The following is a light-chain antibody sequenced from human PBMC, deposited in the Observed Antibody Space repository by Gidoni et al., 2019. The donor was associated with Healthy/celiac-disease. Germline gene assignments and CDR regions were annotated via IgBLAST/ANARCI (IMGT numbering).Light chain of an antibody. CDR1: SSDVGGYNY. Sequence: QSALTQPASVSGSPGQPTTISCTGTSSDVGGYNYVSWYQQHPGKAPKLMIYDVSNRPSGVSNRFSGSKSGNTASLTISGLQAEDEADYYCSSYTSSSTLDYVFGTGTKVTVL. V-gene: IGLV2-14*01. CDR2: DVS. J-gene: IGLJ1*01. CDR3: SSYTSSSTLDYV.